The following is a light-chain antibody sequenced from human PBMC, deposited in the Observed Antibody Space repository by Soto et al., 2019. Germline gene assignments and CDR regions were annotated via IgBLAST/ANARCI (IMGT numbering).Light chain of an antibody. V-gene: IGLV2-14*01. J-gene: IGLJ1*01. Sequence: QSVLTQPASVSVSPGQSITISCTGTSGDVAGYNYVSWFQQHPGKAPKLMIFDVRNRPSGVSNPFPASKSGPTASLPLSGLRAENEPDYYCRPLSRTRLLHVFGTGPKVTVL. CDR2: DVR. CDR1: SGDVAGYNY. CDR3: RPLSRTRLLHV.